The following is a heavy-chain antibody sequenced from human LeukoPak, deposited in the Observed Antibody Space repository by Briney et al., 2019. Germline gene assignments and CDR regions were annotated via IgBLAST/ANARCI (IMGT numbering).Heavy chain of an antibody. J-gene: IGHJ4*02. CDR3: AKDLSIAAAGDY. CDR1: GFTFSSYG. CDR2: MSHDGSNK. Sequence: PGRSLRLSCAASGFTFSSYGMHWVRQAPGKGLEWVAVMSHDGSNKYYADSVKGRFTISRDNSKNTLYLQMNSLRAEDTAVYYCAKDLSIAAAGDYWGQGTLVTVSS. V-gene: IGHV3-30*18. D-gene: IGHD6-13*01.